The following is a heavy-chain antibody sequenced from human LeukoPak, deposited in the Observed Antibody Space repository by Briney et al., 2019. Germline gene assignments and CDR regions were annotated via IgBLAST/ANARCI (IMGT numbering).Heavy chain of an antibody. V-gene: IGHV3-7*05. CDR1: GFTFSSYW. CDR3: ARAMDV. J-gene: IGHJ6*02. Sequence: PGGSLILSCAASGFTFSSYWMTWARQAPGKGLEWVANIKPDGSETYHVDSVKGRFTISRDNAKNLLYLQMNSLRGDDTAVYYCARAMDVWGQGTTVIVSS. CDR2: IKPDGSET.